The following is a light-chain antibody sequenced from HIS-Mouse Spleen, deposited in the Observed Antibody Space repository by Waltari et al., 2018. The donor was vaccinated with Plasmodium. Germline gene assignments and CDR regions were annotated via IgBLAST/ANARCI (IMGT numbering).Light chain of an antibody. J-gene: IGKJ3*01. CDR2: GAS. CDR3: QQYNNWSFT. Sequence: EIVMTQSPATLSVSPGERATLSCRASQSVSSNLAWYQQKPGQAPRLLIYGASTRATGIPARCSGSGSVTEFTLTISSLQSEDFAVYYCQQYNNWSFTFGPGTKVDIK. CDR1: QSVSSN. V-gene: IGKV3-15*01.